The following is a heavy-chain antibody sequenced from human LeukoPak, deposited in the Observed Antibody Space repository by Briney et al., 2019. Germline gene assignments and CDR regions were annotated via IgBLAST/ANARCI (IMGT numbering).Heavy chain of an antibody. CDR3: AREYYDYVWGSYKRFDP. V-gene: IGHV1-2*02. CDR1: GYTFTGYY. J-gene: IGHJ5*02. CDR2: INPNSGGT. D-gene: IGHD3-16*01. Sequence: ASVKASCKASGYTFTGYYMHWVRQAPGQGLEWMGWINPNSGGTNYAQKFQGRVTMTRDTSISTAYMELSRLRSDDTAVYYCAREYYDYVWGSYKRFDPWGQGTLVTVSS.